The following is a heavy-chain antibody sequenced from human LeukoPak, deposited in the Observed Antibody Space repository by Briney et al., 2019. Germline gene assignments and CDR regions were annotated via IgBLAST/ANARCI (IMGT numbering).Heavy chain of an antibody. CDR2: ISSSGGTT. CDR1: GFTFSDYS. J-gene: IGHJ4*01. Sequence: PGGSLRLSCAASGFTFSDYSMSWVRQAPGKGLEWVSYISSSGGTTYYADSVKGRFTISRDNSKNTLYLQMSSLRAEDTAVYYCAGEAPGQDYYGYNVIDYWGQGTMVTVSS. D-gene: IGHD3-22*01. V-gene: IGHV3-11*01. CDR3: AGEAPGQDYYGYNVIDY.